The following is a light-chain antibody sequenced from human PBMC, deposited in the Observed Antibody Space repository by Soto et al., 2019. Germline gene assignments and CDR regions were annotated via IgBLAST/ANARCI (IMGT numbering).Light chain of an antibody. Sequence: DIQMTQSPSTLSASVGDRVTITCRASQSISSWLAWYQQKLGRAPRLLIYDASSLESGVPSRFSGSGYGTEFTLTISRLQPDDFATNYCQQYNTYSSLTFGGGTKVEIK. V-gene: IGKV1-5*01. J-gene: IGKJ4*01. CDR3: QQYNTYSSLT. CDR1: QSISSW. CDR2: DAS.